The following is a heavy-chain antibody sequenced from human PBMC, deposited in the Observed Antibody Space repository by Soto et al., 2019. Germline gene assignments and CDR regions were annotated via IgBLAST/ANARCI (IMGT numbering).Heavy chain of an antibody. CDR1: GGSISSSSYY. V-gene: IGHV4-39*01. D-gene: IGHD3-3*01. CDR2: IYYSGST. Sequence: HLQLQESGPGLVKPSETLSLTCTVSGGSISSSSYYWGWIRQPPGKGLEWIGSIYYSGSTYYNPSLKSRVTISVDKSKNQFSLKLSSVTAADTAVYYCARGYYDFWSGPASYYGMDVWGQGTTVTVSS. J-gene: IGHJ6*02. CDR3: ARGYYDFWSGPASYYGMDV.